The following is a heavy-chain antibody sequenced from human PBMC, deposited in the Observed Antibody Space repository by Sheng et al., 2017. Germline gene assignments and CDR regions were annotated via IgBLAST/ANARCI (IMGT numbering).Heavy chain of an antibody. CDR2: INHSGST. Sequence: QVQLQQWGAGLLKPSETLSLTCAVYGGSFSGYYWSWIRQPPGKGLEWIGEINHSGSTNYNPSLKSRVTISVDTSKNQFSLKLSSVTAADTAVYYCARPRRPKYSSSWYGGGYFDYWGQGTLVTVSS. J-gene: IGHJ4*02. CDR1: GGSFSGYY. D-gene: IGHD6-13*01. V-gene: IGHV4-34*01. CDR3: ARPRRPKYSSSWYGGGYFDY.